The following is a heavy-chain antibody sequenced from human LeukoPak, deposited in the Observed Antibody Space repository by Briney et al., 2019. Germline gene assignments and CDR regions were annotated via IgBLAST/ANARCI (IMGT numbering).Heavy chain of an antibody. CDR3: ARMDTAMVYYYYMDV. J-gene: IGHJ6*03. CDR2: ISSSGSTI. V-gene: IGHV3-48*03. CDR1: GFTFSSYE. D-gene: IGHD5-18*01. Sequence: GGSLRLSCAASGFTFSSYEMNWVRQAPGKGLEWVSYISSSGSTIYYADSVKGRFTISRDNAKNSLYLQMNSLRAEDTAVYYCARMDTAMVYYYYMDVWGKGTTVTISS.